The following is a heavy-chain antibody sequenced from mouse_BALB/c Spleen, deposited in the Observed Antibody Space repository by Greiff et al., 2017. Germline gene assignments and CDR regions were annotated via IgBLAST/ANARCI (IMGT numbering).Heavy chain of an antibody. D-gene: IGHD1-1*01. J-gene: IGHJ4*01. CDR1: GFSLTSYG. V-gene: IGHV2-5-1*01. Sequence: QVQLKQSGPSLVQPSQSLSITCTVSGFSLTSYGVHWVRQSPGMGLEWLGVIWRGGSTDYNAAFMSRLSITKDNSKSQVFFKMNSLQADDTAIYYCAKNIVAPPYAMDYWGQGTSVTVSS. CDR2: IWRGGST. CDR3: AKNIVAPPYAMDY.